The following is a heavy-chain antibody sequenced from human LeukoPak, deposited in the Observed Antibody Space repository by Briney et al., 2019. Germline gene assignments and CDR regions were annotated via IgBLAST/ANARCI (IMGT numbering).Heavy chain of an antibody. J-gene: IGHJ5*02. CDR2: IILIFGSS. D-gene: IGHD3-22*01. V-gene: IGHV1-69*05. CDR3: ARDLVDSSGSHLNWFDP. Sequence: SVTVSCKASVGTFSSYAISWVRQAPGQGLEWVGRIILIFGSSNNAQKIQGRVTITTDASTSTAYMELSSLRSEDTAVYYCARDLVDSSGSHLNWFDPWGQGTLVTVSS. CDR1: VGTFSSYA.